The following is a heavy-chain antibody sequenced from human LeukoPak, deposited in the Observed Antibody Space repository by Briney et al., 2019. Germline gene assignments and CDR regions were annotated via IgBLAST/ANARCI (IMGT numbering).Heavy chain of an antibody. J-gene: IGHJ4*02. D-gene: IGHD3-22*01. CDR3: ATNYYDSSGYPDFDY. CDR2: ISSSGSTI. Sequence: GGSLRLSCAASGFTFSSYSMLWVRQAPGKGLEWVSYISSSGSTIYYADSVKGRFTISRDNSKNTLYLQMNSLRAEDTALYYCATNYYDSSGYPDFDYWGQGTLVTVSS. V-gene: IGHV3-48*01. CDR1: GFTFSSYS.